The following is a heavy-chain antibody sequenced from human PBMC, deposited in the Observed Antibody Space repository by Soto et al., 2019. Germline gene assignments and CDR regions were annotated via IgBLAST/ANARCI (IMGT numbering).Heavy chain of an antibody. CDR1: GGTFSSYA. V-gene: IGHV1-69*13. J-gene: IGHJ4*02. Sequence: SVKVSCKASGGTFSSYAMSWVRQAPGQGLEWMGGIIPIFGTANYAQKFQGRVTITADESTSTAYMELSSLRSEDTAVYSCARGAVVAATSRFDYWGQGPLVTVSS. CDR3: ARGAVVAATSRFDY. D-gene: IGHD1-26*01. CDR2: IIPIFGTA.